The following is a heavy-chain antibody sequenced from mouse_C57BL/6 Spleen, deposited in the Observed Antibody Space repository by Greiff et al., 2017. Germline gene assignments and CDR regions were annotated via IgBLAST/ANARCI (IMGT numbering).Heavy chain of an antibody. V-gene: IGHV14-3*01. D-gene: IGHD2-1*01. CDR2: IDPANGNT. CDR3: ALIYYCNTGYYFDY. J-gene: IGHJ2*01. CDR1: GFNIKNTY. Sequence: VQLQQSVAELVRPGASVKLSCTASGFNIKNTYMHWVKQRPEQGLEWIGRIDPANGNTKYAQKFQGKAPLTADTSSNTAYLQLSSLTSEDTAIYYCALIYYCNTGYYFDYWGQGTTLTVSS.